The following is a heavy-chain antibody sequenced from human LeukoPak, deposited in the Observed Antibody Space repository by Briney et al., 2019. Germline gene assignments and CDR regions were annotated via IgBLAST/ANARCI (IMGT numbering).Heavy chain of an antibody. V-gene: IGHV3-23*01. CDR3: AKTTTGYSSGRFPGWPVDY. Sequence: GGSPRLSCAASGFTFSSYAMYWVRQAPGKGLEWVSGIFGSGGSTHYADSVKGRFTISRDNSKNTVYLQMNSLRAEDTAVYYCAKTTTGYSSGRFPGWPVDYWGQGTLVTVSS. CDR2: IFGSGGST. D-gene: IGHD6-19*01. J-gene: IGHJ4*02. CDR1: GFTFSSYA.